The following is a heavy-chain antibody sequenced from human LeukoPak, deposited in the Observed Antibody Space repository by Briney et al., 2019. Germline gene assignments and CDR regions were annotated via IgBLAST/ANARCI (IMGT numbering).Heavy chain of an antibody. J-gene: IGHJ1*01. CDR2: IIEDGSKK. CDR3: ARVGIVGARGYFQH. D-gene: IGHD1-26*01. Sequence: GGSLRLSCTASGFIFSNYYMGWVRQAPGKGLEWVANIIEDGSKKYYVDSVEGRFTISRDNAKNSLYLQMNSLRAEDTAVYYCARVGIVGARGYFQHWGQGTLVTVSS. V-gene: IGHV3-7*01. CDR1: GFIFSNYY.